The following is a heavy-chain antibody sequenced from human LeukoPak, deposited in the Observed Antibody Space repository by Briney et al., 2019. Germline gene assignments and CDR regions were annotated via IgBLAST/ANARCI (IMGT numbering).Heavy chain of an antibody. CDR1: GFTFNKSW. Sequence: GGSLRLSCAALGFTFNKSWMSWVRQAPGKGPEWVANIKEDGTQKYYVDSVRGRFTISRDNAENSLYLQMNSLRDEDTAVYYCAKTGERDYWGRGTLVTVSS. J-gene: IGHJ4*02. V-gene: IGHV3-7*01. CDR3: AKTGERDY. D-gene: IGHD7-27*01. CDR2: IKEDGTQK.